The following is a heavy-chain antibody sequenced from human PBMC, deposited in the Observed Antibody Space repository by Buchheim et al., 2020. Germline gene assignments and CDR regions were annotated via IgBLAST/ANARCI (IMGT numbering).Heavy chain of an antibody. CDR3: ASRYGDYYYAMDV. D-gene: IGHD4-17*01. CDR2: IKTDGSGT. Sequence: EVQLVESGGGLVQPGGSLRLSCAASGFTFSSYWMHWVRQAPGEGLVWVSRIKTDGSGTSYADSVKGRFAIPRDSAKNTLYLQMSSLRAEDSAVYYCASRYGDYYYAMDVWGQGTT. CDR1: GFTFSSYW. J-gene: IGHJ6*02. V-gene: IGHV3-74*01.